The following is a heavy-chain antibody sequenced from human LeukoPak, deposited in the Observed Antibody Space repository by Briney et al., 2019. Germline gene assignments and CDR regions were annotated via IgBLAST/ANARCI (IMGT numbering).Heavy chain of an antibody. V-gene: IGHV3-21*01. Sequence: PGGSLRLSCAASGFTFTSHSMNWVRQAPGKGLEWVSSIGSRSTSIYYADSVKGRFTISRDSAKNSLYLQMNSLRAEDTAVYYCARESSESFDIWGQGTVVTVSS. D-gene: IGHD6-25*01. CDR3: ARESSESFDI. CDR1: GFTFTSHS. J-gene: IGHJ3*02. CDR2: IGSRSTSI.